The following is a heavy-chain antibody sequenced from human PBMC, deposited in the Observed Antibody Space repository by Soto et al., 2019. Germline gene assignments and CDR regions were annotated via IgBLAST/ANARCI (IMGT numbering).Heavy chain of an antibody. J-gene: IGHJ2*01. CDR1: GYTFTGYY. Sequence: ASVKVSCKASGYTFTGYYMHWVRQAPGQGLEWMGWINPNSGGTNYAQKFQGWVTMTRDTSISTAYMELSRLRSDDTAVYYCAKDVESIYWYFDLWGRGTLVTVSS. CDR3: AKDVESIYWYFDL. CDR2: INPNSGGT. V-gene: IGHV1-2*04. D-gene: IGHD1-1*01.